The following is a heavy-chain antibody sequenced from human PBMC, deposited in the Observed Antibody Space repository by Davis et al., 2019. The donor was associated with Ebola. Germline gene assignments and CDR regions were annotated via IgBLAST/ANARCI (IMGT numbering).Heavy chain of an antibody. J-gene: IGHJ4*02. CDR3: ARDRMGRSDY. CDR1: GDTLTSYA. V-gene: IGHV1-3*01. CDR2: INAARGYT. Sequence: AASVKVSCKAVGDTLTSYAMTWVRQAPGQGLEWMGWINAARGYTKYLQKFRGRVTITRDASASTVYMELSSLRSEDTAVYYCARDRMGRSDYWGQGTLVSVSS. D-gene: IGHD3-16*01.